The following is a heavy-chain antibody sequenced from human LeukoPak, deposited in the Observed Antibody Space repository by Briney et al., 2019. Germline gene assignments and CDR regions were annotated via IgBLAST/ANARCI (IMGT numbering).Heavy chain of an antibody. V-gene: IGHV3-23*01. CDR2: ISGSGGST. Sequence: GGSLRLSCAASGFTFSSYAMSWVRQAPGKGLEWVSAISGSGGSTYYADSVKGRFTISGDNSKNTLYLQMNSLRAEDTAVYYCVKAPSLGYCSGGSCSYYMDVWGKGTTVTVSS. CDR3: VKAPSLGYCSGGSCSYYMDV. D-gene: IGHD2-15*01. J-gene: IGHJ6*03. CDR1: GFTFSSYA.